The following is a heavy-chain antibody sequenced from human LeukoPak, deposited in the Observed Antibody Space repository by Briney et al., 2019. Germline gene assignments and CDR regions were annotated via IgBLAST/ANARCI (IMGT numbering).Heavy chain of an antibody. J-gene: IGHJ4*02. CDR1: GYTFINYG. V-gene: IGHV1-18*01. D-gene: IGHD2-15*01. Sequence: ASVKVSCKASGYTFINYGISWVRQAPGQGLEWMGWISAYTGNTNYAQKLQGRVTMTTDTSTNTAYMNLRSLRSDDTAVYYCARGNYCSGGSCYDGAFDYWGQGTLVTVSS. CDR3: ARGNYCSGGSCYDGAFDY. CDR2: ISAYTGNT.